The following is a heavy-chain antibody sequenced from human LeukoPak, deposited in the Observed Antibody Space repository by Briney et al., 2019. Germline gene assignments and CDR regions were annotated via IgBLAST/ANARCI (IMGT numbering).Heavy chain of an antibody. D-gene: IGHD3-22*01. CDR2: ISGSGGST. Sequence: NPGGSLRLSCAASGFTFSSYAMSWVRQAPGKGLEWVSAISGSGGSTYYADSVKGRFTISRDNSKNTLYLQMNSLRAEDTAVYYCAKETYYYDSSGYLFSGRRDYWGQGTLVTVSS. V-gene: IGHV3-23*01. CDR3: AKETYYYDSSGYLFSGRRDY. J-gene: IGHJ4*02. CDR1: GFTFSSYA.